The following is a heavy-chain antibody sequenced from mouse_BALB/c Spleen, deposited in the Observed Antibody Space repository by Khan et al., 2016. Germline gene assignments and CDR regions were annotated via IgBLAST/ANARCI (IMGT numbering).Heavy chain of an antibody. D-gene: IGHD2-2*01. CDR2: IDPENAYT. CDR3: NAEGYDGGFDY. Sequence: EVELVESGAELVRSGASVRLSCTASGFNIKDYYMHWVKQRPEQGLEWIGWIDPENAYTEYAPKFQGKATLTADSSSNTAYLQLSSLTSEDTAVYYYNAEGYDGGFDYWGQGTTLTVSS. CDR1: GFNIKDYY. V-gene: IGHV14-4*02. J-gene: IGHJ2*01.